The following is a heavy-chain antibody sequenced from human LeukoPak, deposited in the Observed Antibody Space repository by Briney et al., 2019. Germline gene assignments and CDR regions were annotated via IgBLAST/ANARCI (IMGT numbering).Heavy chain of an antibody. D-gene: IGHD3-3*01. J-gene: IGHJ4*02. CDR2: INHSGDI. Sequence: SQTLSLTCGVYGESFSGFYWSWIRQTPGKGLQWIGEINHSGDINYNPSLESRVTISVDTSKRQFSLRLSSVTAADTAVYYCARRDFALFGVITSFDSWGQGTRVTVSS. CDR3: ARRDFALFGVITSFDS. V-gene: IGHV4-34*01. CDR1: GESFSGFY.